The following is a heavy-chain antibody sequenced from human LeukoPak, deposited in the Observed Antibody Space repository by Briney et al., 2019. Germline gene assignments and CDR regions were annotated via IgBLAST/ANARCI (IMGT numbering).Heavy chain of an antibody. CDR1: GFTFTSYS. CDR3: ARDRGPRTGFMVREAYDY. J-gene: IGHJ4*02. D-gene: IGHD3-10*01. Sequence: GGSLRLSCAASGFTFTSYSMNWVRQAPGKGLVWVSRINTDGSITNYADSVKGRFSISRDNAKNTLYLQMSSLRADDTAVYYCARDRGPRTGFMVREAYDYWGQGTLVTVSS. V-gene: IGHV3-74*01. CDR2: INTDGSIT.